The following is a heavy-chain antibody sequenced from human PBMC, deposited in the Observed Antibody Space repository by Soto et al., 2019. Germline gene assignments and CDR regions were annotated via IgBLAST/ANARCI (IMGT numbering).Heavy chain of an antibody. CDR1: GYTFTSYG. D-gene: IGHD3-3*01. CDR3: ARGAYDFWSGYYTPVPSYFDY. J-gene: IGHJ4*02. CDR2: ISAYNGNT. V-gene: IGHV1-18*01. Sequence: ASVKVSCKASGYTFTSYGISWVRQAPGQGLEWKGWISAYNGNTNYAQKLQGRVTMTTDTSTSTAYMELRSLRSDGTAVYYCARGAYDFWSGYYTPVPSYFDYWGQGTLVTVSS.